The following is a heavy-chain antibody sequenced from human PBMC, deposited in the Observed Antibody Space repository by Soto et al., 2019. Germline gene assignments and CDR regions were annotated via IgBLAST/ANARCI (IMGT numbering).Heavy chain of an antibody. V-gene: IGHV1-69*02. D-gene: IGHD3-16*01. CDR1: GGTFNSDT. J-gene: IGHJ5*01. CDR2: INSILGIS. CDR3: ARGPVRGMGGDS. Sequence: QVQLVQSGAEVKEPGSSVKVSCKASGGTFNSDTINWVRQAPGQGLEWMGRINSILGISNYAQKFQGRIASTADKSTTAGYMELSSLRSEDTAVYYCARGPVRGMGGDSWGQGTLVTVSS.